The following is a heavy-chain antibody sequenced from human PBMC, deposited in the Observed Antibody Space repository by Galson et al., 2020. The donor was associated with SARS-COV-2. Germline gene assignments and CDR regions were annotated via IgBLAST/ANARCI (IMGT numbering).Heavy chain of an antibody. CDR2: ISNDGTNE. CDR3: ARYYDVLTGYPSHFFDS. Sequence: GESLKISCAASGFTFSSHAMHWVRQAPGKGLEWMAVISNDGTNENYADSVKGRFTISRDRSKNTLYLEMNSLTPEDTAVYYCARYYDVLTGYPSHFFDSWGQGTLVTVSS. J-gene: IGHJ4*02. D-gene: IGHD3-9*01. V-gene: IGHV3-30*03. CDR1: GFTFSSHA.